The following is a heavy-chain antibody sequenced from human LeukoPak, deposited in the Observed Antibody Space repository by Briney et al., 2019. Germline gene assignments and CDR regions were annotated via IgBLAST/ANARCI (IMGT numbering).Heavy chain of an antibody. Sequence: PGGSLRLSCAASGFKFFTSNMNWVRQAPGKGLEWVSSISSSSSYIYYADSVKGRFTISRDNAKNSLYLQMNSLRAEDTAVYYCARSTVGATAGYYFDYWGQGTLVTVSS. CDR3: ARSTVGATAGYYFDY. J-gene: IGHJ4*02. CDR2: ISSSSSYI. D-gene: IGHD1-26*01. CDR1: GFKFFTSN. V-gene: IGHV3-21*01.